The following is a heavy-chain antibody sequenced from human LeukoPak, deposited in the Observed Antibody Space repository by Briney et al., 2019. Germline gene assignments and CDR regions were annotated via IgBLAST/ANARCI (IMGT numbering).Heavy chain of an antibody. J-gene: IGHJ3*01. CDR3: AKDHSSSP. D-gene: IGHD6-13*01. CDR1: GFTFSSYS. Sequence: PGGSLRLSCAASGFTFSSYSMNWVRQAPGKGLEWISYITYTSGTLYYADSVKGRFTISRDNSKNTLYLQMNSLRAEDTAVYYCAKDHSSSPWGQGTLVTVSS. V-gene: IGHV3-48*01. CDR2: ITYTSGTL.